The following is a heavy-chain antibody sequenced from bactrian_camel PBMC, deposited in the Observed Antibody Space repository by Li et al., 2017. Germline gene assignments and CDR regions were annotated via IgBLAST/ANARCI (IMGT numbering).Heavy chain of an antibody. CDR1: GFTFSNYP. Sequence: VQLVESGGDLVQAGGSLRLSCAASGFTFSNYPMSWVRQAPGKGLNWVFTIDSDGVNTYYADSVKGRFTISRDNAKNTVYLQMNSLKPEDTAMYYCGDPFAFLGWGQGQGTQVTVS. V-gene: IGHV3S40*01. J-gene: IGHJ4*01. CDR2: IDSDGVNT. D-gene: IGHD3*01.